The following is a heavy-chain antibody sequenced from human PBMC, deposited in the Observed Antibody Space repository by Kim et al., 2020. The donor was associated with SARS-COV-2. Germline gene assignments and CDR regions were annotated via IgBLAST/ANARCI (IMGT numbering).Heavy chain of an antibody. V-gene: IGHV3-30*18. J-gene: IGHJ4*02. CDR3: AKTPYCSGGSCYSMWIQLWLLDY. D-gene: IGHD2-15*01. CDR1: GFTFSSYG. CDR2: ISYDGSNK. Sequence: GGSLRLSCAASGFTFSSYGMHWVRQAPGKGLEWVAVISYDGSNKYYADSVKGRFTISRDNSKNTLYLQMNSLRAEDTAVYYCAKTPYCSGGSCYSMWIQLWLLDYWGQGTLVTVSS.